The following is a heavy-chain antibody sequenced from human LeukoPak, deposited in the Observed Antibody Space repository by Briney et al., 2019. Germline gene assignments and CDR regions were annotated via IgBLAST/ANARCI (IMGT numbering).Heavy chain of an antibody. CDR2: INRSGST. CDR3: ARALWRRYCSSTSCPRSASDY. Sequence: SGTLCLTCAVSGGSFSGYDWCWIRQPPGKGLEWVWEINRSGSTNFNPSLKSRVTISVDTSKNQFSLKMSSVTAAETAVYYCARALWRRYCSSTSCPRSASDYWGQGTLVTVSS. D-gene: IGHD2-2*01. CDR1: GGSFSGYD. V-gene: IGHV4-34*01. J-gene: IGHJ4*02.